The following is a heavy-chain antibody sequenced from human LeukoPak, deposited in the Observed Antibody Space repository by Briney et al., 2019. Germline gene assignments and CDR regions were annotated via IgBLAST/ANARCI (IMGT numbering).Heavy chain of an antibody. J-gene: IGHJ4*02. Sequence: SETLSLTCTVSGGSVSSSSYYWGWIRQPPGKGLEWIGSIYYSGSTYYNPSLKSRVTISVDTSKNQFSLKLSSVTAADTAVYYCASSIAAAGALDYWGQGTLVTVSS. V-gene: IGHV4-39*07. CDR3: ASSIAAAGALDY. CDR1: GGSVSSSSYY. CDR2: IYYSGST. D-gene: IGHD6-13*01.